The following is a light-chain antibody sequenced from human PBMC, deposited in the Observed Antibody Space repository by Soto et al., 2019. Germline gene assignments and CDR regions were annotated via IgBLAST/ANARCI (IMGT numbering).Light chain of an antibody. Sequence: QCALNHHLSASGFPGRAVAISCTDTSSDVGGYDYVSWYQQHPGKAPKLMIYDVSKRPSGVPDRFSGSKSGNTASLTVSGLQAEDEADYYCSSYAGTHIVFGTGTKVTVL. CDR3: SSYAGTHIV. J-gene: IGLJ1*01. CDR1: SSDVGGYDY. V-gene: IGLV2-8*01. CDR2: DVS.